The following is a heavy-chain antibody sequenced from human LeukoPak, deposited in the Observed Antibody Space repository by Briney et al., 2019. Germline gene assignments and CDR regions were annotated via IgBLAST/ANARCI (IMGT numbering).Heavy chain of an antibody. CDR1: VGTLSSHS. CDR3: ARDSLKGVVVPAAMYY. D-gene: IGHD2-2*01. Sequence: SENVSRKASVGTLSSHSISWVRQAPAQGREGMGGIIPILGIANYAQKFQGRVTITADKSTSTAYMELSSLRSEDTAVYYCARDSLKGVVVPAAMYYWGQGTLVTVSS. J-gene: IGHJ4*02. CDR2: IIPILGIA. V-gene: IGHV1-69*10.